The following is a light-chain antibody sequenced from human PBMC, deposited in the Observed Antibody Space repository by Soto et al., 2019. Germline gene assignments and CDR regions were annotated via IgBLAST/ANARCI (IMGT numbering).Light chain of an antibody. CDR1: SSNIGSNT. Sequence: QSVLTQPPSASGTPGQRVTISCSGSSSNIGSNTVSWYQQLPGTAPKLLIYSNNQWPSGVPDRFSGSKSGTSASLAISGLQSEDEADYYCAAWDDSLNGVVFGGGTKVTVL. CDR2: SNN. J-gene: IGLJ2*01. CDR3: AAWDDSLNGVV. V-gene: IGLV1-44*01.